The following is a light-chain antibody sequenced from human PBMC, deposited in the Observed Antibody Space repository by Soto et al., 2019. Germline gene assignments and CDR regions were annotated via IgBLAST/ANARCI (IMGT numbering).Light chain of an antibody. V-gene: IGKV3-20*01. CDR2: DAS. Sequence: EIVLTQSPGTLSLSPGERATLSCRASQTVSSSYLAWYQQKPGQAPRLLIYDASSRATGIPDRFSGSGSGTDFTLTISRMEPEDFAVYYCQQYGSSPRTFGGGTKV. J-gene: IGKJ4*01. CDR1: QTVSSSY. CDR3: QQYGSSPRT.